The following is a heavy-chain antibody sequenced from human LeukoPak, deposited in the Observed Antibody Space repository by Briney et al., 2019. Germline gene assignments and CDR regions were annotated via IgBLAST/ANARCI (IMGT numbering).Heavy chain of an antibody. V-gene: IGHV4-34*01. CDR3: ARIPAAGPKRWSSYVSGYYYYGMDV. CDR2: INHSGST. J-gene: IGHJ6*02. CDR1: GGSFSGYY. Sequence: SETLSLTCAVYGGSFSGYYWSWIRQPPGKGLEWIGEINHSGSTNYDPSLKSRVTISVDTSKNQFSLKLSSVTAADTAVYYCARIPAAGPKRWSSYVSGYYYYGMDVWGQGTTVTVSS. D-gene: IGHD6-13*01.